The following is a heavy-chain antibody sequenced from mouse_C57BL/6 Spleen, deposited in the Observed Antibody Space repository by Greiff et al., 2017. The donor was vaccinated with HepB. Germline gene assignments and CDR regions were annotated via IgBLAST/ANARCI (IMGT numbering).Heavy chain of an antibody. CDR1: GYTFTDYN. CDR2: INPNNGGT. J-gene: IGHJ4*01. Sequence: EVQLQQSGPELVKPGASVKIPCKASGYTFTDYNMDWVKQSHGKSLEWIGDINPNNGGTIYNQKFKGKATLTVDKSSSTAYRELRSLTSEDTAVYYCAREDYYGTPMDYWGQGTSVTVSS. D-gene: IGHD1-1*01. CDR3: AREDYYGTPMDY. V-gene: IGHV1-18*01.